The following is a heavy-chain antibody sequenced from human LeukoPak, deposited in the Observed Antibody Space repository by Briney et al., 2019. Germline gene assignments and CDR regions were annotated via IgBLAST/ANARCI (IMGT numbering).Heavy chain of an antibody. Sequence: SETLSLTCAVSSGSISSSTWWTWVRQPPGKGLEWIGEIYHSGSTNYNPSLKSRVTMSVDTSKNQFSLNLSAVTAADTAVYYCARGDLWGYMITFGGVPFDYWGQGTLVTVSS. CDR2: IYHSGST. CDR1: SGSISSSTW. V-gene: IGHV4-4*02. J-gene: IGHJ4*02. CDR3: ARGDLWGYMITFGGVPFDY. D-gene: IGHD3-16*01.